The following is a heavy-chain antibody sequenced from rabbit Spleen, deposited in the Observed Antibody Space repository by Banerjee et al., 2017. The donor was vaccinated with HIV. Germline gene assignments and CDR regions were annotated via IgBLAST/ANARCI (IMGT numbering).Heavy chain of an antibody. CDR1: GFTISSSSY. CDR3: ARDTSSSFSSYGMDL. D-gene: IGHD1-1*01. J-gene: IGHJ6*01. Sequence: LVEYGGDVVQPGASLTLTCKASGFTISSSSYMWWVRQAPGKGLEWIGCILTAGSGRTYYASWAKGRFTISKISSTTVTLQMTSLTAADTATYFCARDTSSSFSSYGMDLWGPGTLVTVS. CDR2: ILTAGSGRT. V-gene: IGHV1S40*01.